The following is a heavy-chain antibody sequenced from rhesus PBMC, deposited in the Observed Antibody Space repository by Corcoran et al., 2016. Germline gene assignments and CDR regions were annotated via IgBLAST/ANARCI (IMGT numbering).Heavy chain of an antibody. CDR3: ARAAPGVDHAFDV. Sequence: QVQLQESGPGLVKPSETLSLTCAIPGGSISGHNWNWIRQPPGKGLEWIGYIGGSTGRPDYNSSLKTLVTLSTDTSKNQFSLNLISVTAADTAVYSCARAAPGVDHAFDVWGHGLRVTVSS. CDR1: GGSISGHN. V-gene: IGHV4S5*01. CDR2: IGGSTGRP. J-gene: IGHJ3*01. D-gene: IGHD3-34*01.